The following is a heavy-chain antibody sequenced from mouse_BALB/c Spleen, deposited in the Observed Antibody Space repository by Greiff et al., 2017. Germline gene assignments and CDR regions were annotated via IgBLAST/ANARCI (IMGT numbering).Heavy chain of an antibody. CDR1: GFSLTSYG. CDR2: IWSGGST. D-gene: IGHD1-1*01. J-gene: IGHJ3*01. CDR3: ARGDGSSYGAY. V-gene: IGHV2-2*02. Sequence: QVQLQQSGPGLVQPSQSLSITCTVSGFSLTSYGVNWVRQSPGKGLEWLGVIWSGGSTDYNAAFISRLSISKDNSKSQVFFKMNSLQANDTAIYYCARGDGSSYGAYWGQGTLVTVSA.